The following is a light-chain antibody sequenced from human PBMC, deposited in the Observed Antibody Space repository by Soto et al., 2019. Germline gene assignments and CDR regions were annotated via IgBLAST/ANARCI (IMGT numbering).Light chain of an antibody. CDR1: SSDVGSYNL. V-gene: IGLV2-23*01. J-gene: IGLJ1*01. Sequence: QSALTQPAYVSGSPGQSITISCTGTSSDVGSYNLVSWYQQHPGKAPKLMIYEGSKRPSGVSNRFSGSKSGNTASLTISGLQAEDESEYHCCTYAGSSTSYVFGTGTKLTVL. CDR2: EGS. CDR3: CTYAGSSTSYV.